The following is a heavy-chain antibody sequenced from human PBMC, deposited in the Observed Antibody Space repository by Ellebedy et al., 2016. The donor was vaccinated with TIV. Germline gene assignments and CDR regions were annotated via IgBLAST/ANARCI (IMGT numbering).Heavy chain of an antibody. J-gene: IGHJ3*02. D-gene: IGHD3-9*01. CDR2: INPSGGST. V-gene: IGHV1-46*01. CDR1: GYTFTSYY. Sequence: ASVKVSCKASGYTFTSYYMHWVRQAPGQGLEWMGIINPSGGSTSYAQKFQGRVTMTRDTSTSTVYMELSSLRSEDTAVYYCAREGTYDILTENAFDIWGQGTMVTVSS. CDR3: AREGTYDILTENAFDI.